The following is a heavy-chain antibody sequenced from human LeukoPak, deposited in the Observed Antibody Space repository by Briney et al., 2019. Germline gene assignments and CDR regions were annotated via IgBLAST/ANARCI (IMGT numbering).Heavy chain of an antibody. CDR3: ARVVAFYFDSSGYHFDY. CDR1: GGSISSGGYY. CDR2: IYYSGST. J-gene: IGHJ4*02. Sequence: SETLSLTCTDSGGSISSGGYYWSWIRQHPGKGLEWIGYIYYSGSTYYNPSLKSRVTISVDTSKNQFSLKLSSVTAADTAVYYCARVVAFYFDSSGYHFDYWGQGTLVTVSS. V-gene: IGHV4-31*03. D-gene: IGHD3-22*01.